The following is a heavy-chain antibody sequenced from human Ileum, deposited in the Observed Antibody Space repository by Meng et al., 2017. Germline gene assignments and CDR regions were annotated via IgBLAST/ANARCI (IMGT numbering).Heavy chain of an antibody. V-gene: IGHV4-4*02. CDR1: VASDSNINW. J-gene: IGHJ4*02. D-gene: IGHD5-12*01. CDR3: ARGVGDIRVGFDY. CDR2: IHHSGRT. Sequence: HAPALGRATPSGTGALSGEVSVASDSNINWWDWLRQSPGKGLQWIGEIHHSGRTHFIASLQSRATISLDESKNQFSLTLTSVTAADTAVYYCARGVGDIRVGFDYWGQGILVIVSS.